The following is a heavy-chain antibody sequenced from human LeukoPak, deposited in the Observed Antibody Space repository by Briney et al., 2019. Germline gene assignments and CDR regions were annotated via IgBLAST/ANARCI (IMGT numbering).Heavy chain of an antibody. Sequence: GGSLRLSCAASGFTVSSNYMSWVRQAPGKGLEWVSVIYSGGSTYYADSVKSRFTISRDNSKNTLYLQMNSLRAEDTAVYYCATQGNSSSAFDYWGQGTLVTVSS. CDR2: IYSGGST. V-gene: IGHV3-53*01. CDR1: GFTVSSNY. D-gene: IGHD6-6*01. J-gene: IGHJ4*02. CDR3: ATQGNSSSAFDY.